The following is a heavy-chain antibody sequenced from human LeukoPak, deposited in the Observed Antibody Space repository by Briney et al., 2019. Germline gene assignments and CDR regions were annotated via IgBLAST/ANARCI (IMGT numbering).Heavy chain of an antibody. D-gene: IGHD6-19*01. CDR2: IYTSGST. CDR1: GGSISSGSYY. Sequence: SETLSLTCTVSGGSISSGSYYWSWIRQPAGKGLEWIGRIYTSGSTNYNPSLKSRVTISVDTSKNQFSLKLSSVTAADTAVYYCARLRRAVAGNIDYWGQGTLVTVSS. CDR3: ARLRRAVAGNIDY. V-gene: IGHV4-61*02. J-gene: IGHJ4*02.